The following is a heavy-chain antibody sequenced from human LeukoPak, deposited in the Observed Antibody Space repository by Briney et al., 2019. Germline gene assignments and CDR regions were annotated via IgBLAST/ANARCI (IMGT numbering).Heavy chain of an antibody. Sequence: SETLSLTCTVSGGSISSYYWSWIRQPAGKGLEWIGRIYSGGSTNYNPSLKSRVTMSVDTSKNQFSLKLSSVTAVDTAVYYCARGQYHLLYWYFDLWGRGTLVTVSS. V-gene: IGHV4-4*07. CDR3: ARGQYHLLYWYFDL. CDR1: GGSISSYY. D-gene: IGHD2-2*01. CDR2: IYSGGST. J-gene: IGHJ2*01.